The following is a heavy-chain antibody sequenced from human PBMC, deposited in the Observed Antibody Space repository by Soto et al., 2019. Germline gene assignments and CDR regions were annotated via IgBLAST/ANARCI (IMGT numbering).Heavy chain of an antibody. V-gene: IGHV1-69*01. CDR2: IIPIFGTA. CDR3: AREGPDYGDVHYFDY. Sequence: QVQLVQSGAEVKKPGSSVKVSCKPSGGTSSSYALSWWRQAPGQGFEWMGGIIPIFGTANSAQKFQGRVTITADESTSTAYMELSSLRSEDTAVYYCAREGPDYGDVHYFDYWGQGTLVTVSS. CDR1: GGTSSSYA. D-gene: IGHD4-17*01. J-gene: IGHJ4*02.